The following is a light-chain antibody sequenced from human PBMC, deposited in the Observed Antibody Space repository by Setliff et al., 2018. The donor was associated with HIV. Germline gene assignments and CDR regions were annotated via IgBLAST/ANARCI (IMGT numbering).Light chain of an antibody. V-gene: IGLV2-11*01. CDR2: DVT. CDR1: SSDVGSYNF. Sequence: QSVLTQPRSVSGSPGQSVTIPCTGTSSDVGSYNFVTWYQQHPGKVPKLFIYDVTRRPSGVPDRSSGSRSGNTASLTISGLQAEDEADYYCSSFAGRLHVFGTGTKVTVL. J-gene: IGLJ1*01. CDR3: SSFAGRLHV.